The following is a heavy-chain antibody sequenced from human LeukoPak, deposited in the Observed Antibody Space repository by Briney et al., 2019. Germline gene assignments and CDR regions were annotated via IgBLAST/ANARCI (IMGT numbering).Heavy chain of an antibody. CDR1: GGSIRSYY. J-gene: IGHJ4*02. Sequence: SETLSLTCTVSGGSIRSYYWSWIRQPPGKGLEWIGYIYYSGSTNYNPSLKGRVTISVDTSKNQFSLKLSSVTAADTAVYYCARALYNYYDGSGYGYWGQGTLVTVSS. D-gene: IGHD3-22*01. CDR3: ARALYNYYDGSGYGY. CDR2: IYYSGST. V-gene: IGHV4-59*08.